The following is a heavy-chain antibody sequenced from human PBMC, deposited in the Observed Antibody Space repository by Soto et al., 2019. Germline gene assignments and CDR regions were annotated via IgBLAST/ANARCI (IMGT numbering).Heavy chain of an antibody. J-gene: IGHJ4*02. Sequence: SCAASGFTFSSYSMNWVRQAPGKGLEWVSSISSSSSYIYYADSVKGRFTISRDNDRNSLYLQMTSLRGEDTAVYYCAKGLQDFDHWGQGTPVTDSS. V-gene: IGHV3-21*01. CDR2: ISSSSSYI. CDR1: GFTFSSYS. CDR3: AKGLQDFDH.